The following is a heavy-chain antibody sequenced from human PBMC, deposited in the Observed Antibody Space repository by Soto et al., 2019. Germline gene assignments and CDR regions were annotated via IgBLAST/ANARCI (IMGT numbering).Heavy chain of an antibody. Sequence: ASMKVSCKASGFSFTGYYIHWLRQAPGQGLEWMGWINAHSGGTEYAQKFQGRVTLTRDTSIATAYLTLTSLTSDDTALYYCAKDLTRQLAYWLDPWGQGTQVTVSS. CDR2: INAHSGGT. CDR3: AKDLTRQLAYWLDP. J-gene: IGHJ5*02. V-gene: IGHV1-2*02. CDR1: GFSFTGYY. D-gene: IGHD6-6*01.